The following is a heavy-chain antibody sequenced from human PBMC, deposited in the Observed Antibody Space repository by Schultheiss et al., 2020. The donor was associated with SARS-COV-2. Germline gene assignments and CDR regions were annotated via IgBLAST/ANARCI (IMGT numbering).Heavy chain of an antibody. J-gene: IGHJ1*01. CDR1: GGSFSGYY. CDR2: INHVGNT. Sequence: SETLSLTCAVYGGSFSGYYWSWIRQPPGKGLEWIGEINHVGNTNHNPSLESRVTMSVDTSKNQFSLKLSSVTAADTAVYYCAKVASPYSSSRGKTYEYFQHWGQGTLVTVSS. D-gene: IGHD6-13*01. V-gene: IGHV4-34*01. CDR3: AKVASPYSSSRGKTYEYFQH.